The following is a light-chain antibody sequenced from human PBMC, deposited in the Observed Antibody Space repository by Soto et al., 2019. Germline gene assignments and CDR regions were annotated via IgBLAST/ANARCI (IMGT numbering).Light chain of an antibody. V-gene: IGKV3-15*01. CDR3: QQYEKWPLT. CDR2: GAS. CDR1: QSVNSN. J-gene: IGKJ1*01. Sequence: EIVMTQSPATLSVSLGERATLSCRASQSVNSNLAWYQQKPGQAPRLLIHGASTRATGIPARFSGGGSGTDFSLSISSLQSEDFAVYYCQQYEKWPLTFGQGTKVEIK.